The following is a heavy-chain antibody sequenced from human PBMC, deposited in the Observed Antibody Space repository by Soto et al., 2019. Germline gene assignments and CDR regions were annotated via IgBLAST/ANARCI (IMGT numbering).Heavy chain of an antibody. CDR1: GDSISNFHW. CDR3: ARDGGECLQSGGGWFDP. CDR2: IFHSGST. D-gene: IGHD3-10*01. V-gene: IGHV4-4*02. J-gene: IGHJ5*02. Sequence: VQLHESGPGLVKASGTLSLTCTVSGDSISNFHWWTWLRQPPGRGLEWIGEIFHSGSTTYNPSLKSRVTIAADKSSNQFSLNLTSVTAADTAVYYCARDGGECLQSGGGWFDPWGPGILVIVSS.